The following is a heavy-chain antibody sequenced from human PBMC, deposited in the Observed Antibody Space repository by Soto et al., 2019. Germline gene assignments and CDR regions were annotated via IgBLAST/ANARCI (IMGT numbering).Heavy chain of an antibody. V-gene: IGHV1-3*01. CDR3: VVAAAAYYYYYGMDV. Sequence: ASVKVSCKASGYTFTSYAMRWVRQAPGQRLEWMGWINAGNGNTKYSQKFQGRVTITRDTSASTAYMELSSLRSEDTAVYYCVVAAAAYYYYYGMDVWGQGTTVTVSS. CDR1: GYTFTSYA. D-gene: IGHD6-13*01. J-gene: IGHJ6*02. CDR2: INAGNGNT.